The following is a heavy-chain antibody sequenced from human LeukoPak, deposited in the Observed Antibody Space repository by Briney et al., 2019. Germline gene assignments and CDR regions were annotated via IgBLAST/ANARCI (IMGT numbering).Heavy chain of an antibody. CDR2: INHSGSA. Sequence: SETLSLTCAVYGGSFSGYYWSWIRQPPGKGLEWIGEINHSGSANYNSSLKSQVTLSIDTSKNQFSLILSSVTAADTAVYYCARSAEYSSAWGQGTRVTVSS. CDR1: GGSFSGYY. J-gene: IGHJ5*02. D-gene: IGHD6-19*01. V-gene: IGHV4-34*01. CDR3: ARSAEYSSA.